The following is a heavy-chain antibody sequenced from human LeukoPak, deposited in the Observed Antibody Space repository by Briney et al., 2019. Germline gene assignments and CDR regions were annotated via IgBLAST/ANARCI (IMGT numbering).Heavy chain of an antibody. CDR1: GFSFNNYG. CDR2: VSYDGSDK. Sequence: GRSLRLSCAASGFSFNNYGMHWVRQAPGKGLEWVALVSYDGSDKYYADSVKGRFTISRDNSKNTLYLQMNSLRGEDTAVYYCAKAHLLDWLLPFDYWGQGTLVTVSS. J-gene: IGHJ4*02. D-gene: IGHD3/OR15-3a*01. V-gene: IGHV3-30*18. CDR3: AKAHLLDWLLPFDY.